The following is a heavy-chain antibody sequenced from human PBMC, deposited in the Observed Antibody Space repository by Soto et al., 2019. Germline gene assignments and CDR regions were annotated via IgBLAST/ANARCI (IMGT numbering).Heavy chain of an antibody. CDR3: ATAGVGITTGDFHS. D-gene: IGHD1-26*01. V-gene: IGHV3-7*01. CDR1: GISFSSYW. CDR2: IKQDGSGK. J-gene: IGHJ4*02. Sequence: GSLRLSCAASGISFSSYWMTWVRQAPGKGLEWVANIKQDGSGKYYADSVTGRFTVSRDNAKNSLYLQMNSLRAEDTALYYCATAGVGITTGDFHSWGQGTLVTVSS.